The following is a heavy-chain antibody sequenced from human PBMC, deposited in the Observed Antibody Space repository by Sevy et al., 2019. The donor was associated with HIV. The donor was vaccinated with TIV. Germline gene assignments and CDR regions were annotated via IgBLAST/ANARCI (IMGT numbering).Heavy chain of an antibody. CDR1: GYTLTELS. CDR3: ASTRDYYDSSGYYFDY. V-gene: IGHV1-24*01. Sequence: ASVKVSCKVSGYTLTELSIHWVRQAPGKGLEWLVTFDPEDGKTIYAQNFQGRATMTEDISTDTTYMELSRLRSEDTAVYYCASTRDYYDSSGYYFDYWGQGTLVTVSS. D-gene: IGHD3-22*01. CDR2: FDPEDGKT. J-gene: IGHJ4*02.